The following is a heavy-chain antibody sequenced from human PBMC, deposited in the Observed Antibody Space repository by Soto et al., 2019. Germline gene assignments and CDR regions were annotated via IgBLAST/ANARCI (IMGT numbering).Heavy chain of an antibody. D-gene: IGHD6-13*01. J-gene: IGHJ4*02. CDR1: GFTFSSYG. CDR2: ISYDGSNK. Sequence: QVQLVESGGGVVQPGRSLRLSCAASGFTFSSYGMHWVRQAPGKGLEWVAVISYDGSNKYYADSVKGRFTISRDNYKNTLYLQMNSLRAEDTAVYYCAKDLGYSSSWADYWGQGTLVTVSS. CDR3: AKDLGYSSSWADY. V-gene: IGHV3-30*18.